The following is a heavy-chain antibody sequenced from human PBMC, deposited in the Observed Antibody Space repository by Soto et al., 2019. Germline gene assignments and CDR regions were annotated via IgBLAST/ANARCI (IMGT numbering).Heavy chain of an antibody. CDR2: IYYSGNT. CDR1: GGSITTGGRY. V-gene: IGHV4-31*02. CDR3: AQALVFTGGDGFDI. D-gene: IGHD1-1*01. J-gene: IGHJ3*02. Sequence: QVRLQEWGPGLVKPSQTLSLKCSVSGGSITTGGRYWSWIRQLPGKGLEWIGDIYYSGNTYYTASLKSRVTISVEAAKNQFSLKLRSVTAADTAVYYCAQALVFTGGDGFDIWGQGRLVTVSS.